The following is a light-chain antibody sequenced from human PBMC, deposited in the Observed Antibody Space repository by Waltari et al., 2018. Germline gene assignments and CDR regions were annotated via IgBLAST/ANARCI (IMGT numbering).Light chain of an antibody. Sequence: QSVLTQPPSASGTPGQRVSMSCSGSSSNIGSNTVNWYQQLPGTAPKLLIYSNNQRPSGVPGRFSGSKAGPSASLAISGLLSEDEADYYCAAWDDSLNGVIFGGGTKLTVL. CDR3: AAWDDSLNGVI. J-gene: IGLJ2*01. CDR2: SNN. CDR1: SSNIGSNT. V-gene: IGLV1-44*01.